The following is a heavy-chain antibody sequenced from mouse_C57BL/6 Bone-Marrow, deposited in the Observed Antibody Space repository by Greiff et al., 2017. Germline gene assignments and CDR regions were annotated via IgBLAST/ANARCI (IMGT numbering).Heavy chain of an antibody. J-gene: IGHJ2*01. D-gene: IGHD1-1*02. CDR2: INYDGSST. CDR1: GFTFSDYY. CDR3: AREVLWSFDY. V-gene: IGHV5-16*01. Sequence: DVKLVESEGGLVQPGSSMKLSCTASGFTFSDYYMAWVRQVPEKGLEWVANINYDGSSTYYLDSLKSRFIISRDNAKNILYLQMSSLKSEDTTTYYCAREVLWSFDYWGKGTTLTVSS.